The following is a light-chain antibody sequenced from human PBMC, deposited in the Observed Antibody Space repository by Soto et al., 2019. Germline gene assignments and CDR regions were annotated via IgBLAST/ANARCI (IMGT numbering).Light chain of an antibody. V-gene: IGKV3-20*01. CDR1: QSVSNNY. CDR2: DAS. J-gene: IGKJ4*01. Sequence: EIGLRESSGNMSLSPGERATLSCRASQSVSNNYLAWYQQKPGQAPRLLIYDASSRATGIPDRFSGGGSGTDFTLTIIRLEPEDFAVYYCQQFSSYPLTFAGGTKVDI. CDR3: QQFSSYPLT.